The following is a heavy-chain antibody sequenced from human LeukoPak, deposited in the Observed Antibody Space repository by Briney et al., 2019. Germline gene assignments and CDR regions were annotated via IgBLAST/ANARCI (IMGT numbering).Heavy chain of an antibody. J-gene: IGHJ4*02. D-gene: IGHD6-13*01. CDR3: AKDVAAAAGLFDC. V-gene: IGHV3-23*01. CDR1: GFTFSSYA. CDR2: ISGSGGST. Sequence: PGGSLRLPCAASGFTFSSYAMSWVRRAPGKGLEWVSAISGSGGSTYYADSVKGRFTISRDNSKDTLYLQMNSLRAEDTAVYYCAKDVAAAAGLFDCWGQGTLVTVSS.